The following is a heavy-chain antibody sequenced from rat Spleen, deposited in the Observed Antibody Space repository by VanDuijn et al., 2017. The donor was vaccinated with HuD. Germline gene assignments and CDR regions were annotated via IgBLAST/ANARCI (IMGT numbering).Heavy chain of an antibody. Sequence: EVQLQESGPGPVKVSESLSLTCSVTGHSITSSYRWNWIRKFPGNKLEWIGHISYSGSTSYNPSLKSRISITRDTSKNQFFLQVNSVTTDDTATYYCARSDGVHYFLPFADWGQGSLVTVSS. CDR2: ISYSGST. CDR3: ARSDGVHYFLPFAD. V-gene: IGHV3-3*01. J-gene: IGHJ3*01. D-gene: IGHD1-12*02. CDR1: GHSITSSYR.